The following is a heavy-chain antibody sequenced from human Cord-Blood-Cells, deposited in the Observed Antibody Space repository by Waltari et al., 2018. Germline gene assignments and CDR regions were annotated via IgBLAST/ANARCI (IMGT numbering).Heavy chain of an antibody. D-gene: IGHD1-26*01. CDR2: VDPEEGET. V-gene: IGHV1-69-2*01. Sequence: EVQLLQSGAAVTKPGAKVSISCQVSGYTFTDYHMPCVLQAPGKGREWMGLVDPEEGETIYAGKFQGRVTITADTSTDTAYMEMSSMRSEDTAVYYCATVGRVGATTDYWGQGTLVTVSS. CDR3: ATVGRVGATTDY. CDR1: GYTFTDYH. J-gene: IGHJ4*02.